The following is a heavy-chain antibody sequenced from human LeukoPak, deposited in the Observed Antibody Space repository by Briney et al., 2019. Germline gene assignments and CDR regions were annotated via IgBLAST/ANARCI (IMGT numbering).Heavy chain of an antibody. D-gene: IGHD5-12*01. CDR1: GVSISGYE. V-gene: IGHV3-48*03. Sequence: GGSLRLSCAVSGVSISGYEMSWVRQAPGKGLEWVSCIRSSGSAKFYADSVKGRFTMSRDNAGNSVYLQMNGLRAEDTAVYYCARSLGGYDPGPFDYWGQGTLLTVSS. CDR2: IRSSGSAK. CDR3: ARSLGGYDPGPFDY. J-gene: IGHJ4*02.